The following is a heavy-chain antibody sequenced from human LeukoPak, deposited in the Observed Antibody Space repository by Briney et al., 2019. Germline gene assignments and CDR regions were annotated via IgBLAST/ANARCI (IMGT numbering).Heavy chain of an antibody. Sequence: GGSLRLSCAASGFTFSSSAMSWVRQAPGKGLKWVSTVSGSGGRTYSADSVKGRFTISRDNSKNTLYLQMNSLRAEDTAVYYCAKERDDSIYYYMDFWGKGTTVTVSS. CDR2: VSGSGGRT. J-gene: IGHJ6*03. CDR1: GFTFSSSA. CDR3: AKERDDSIYYYMDF. V-gene: IGHV3-23*01. D-gene: IGHD3-22*01.